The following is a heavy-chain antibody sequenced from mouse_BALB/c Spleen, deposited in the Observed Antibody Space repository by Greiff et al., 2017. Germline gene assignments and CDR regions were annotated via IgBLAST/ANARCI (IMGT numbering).Heavy chain of an antibody. CDR2: INPSTGYT. D-gene: IGHD2-1*01. J-gene: IGHJ1*01. CDR3: ARDYGNYVWYFDV. CDR1: GYTFTSYW. V-gene: IGHV1-7*01. Sequence: QVQLQQSGAELAKPGASVKMSCKASGYTFTSYWMHWVKQRPGQGLEWIGYINPSTGYTEYNQKFKDKATLTADKSSSTAYMQLSSLTSEDSAVYYCARDYGNYVWYFDVWGAGTTVTVSS.